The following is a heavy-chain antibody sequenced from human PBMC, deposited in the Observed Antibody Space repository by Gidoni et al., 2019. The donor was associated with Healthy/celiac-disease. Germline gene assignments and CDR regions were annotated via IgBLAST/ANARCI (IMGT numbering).Heavy chain of an antibody. V-gene: IGHV3-33*01. CDR2: IGYDGSNK. D-gene: IGHD2-21*01. J-gene: IGHJ4*02. CDR3: ARDRLPYCGGDCYSFDY. CDR1: GFTFSSYG. Sequence: QVQLVESGGGVVKPGRSLSLSCAASGFTFSSYGMHWVRQAPGKGLEWWAFIGYDGSNKDYADSGKCRFTISTDNSKNTLYLQRNRLGAEETAVYYCARDRLPYCGGDCYSFDYWGQGTLVTVSS.